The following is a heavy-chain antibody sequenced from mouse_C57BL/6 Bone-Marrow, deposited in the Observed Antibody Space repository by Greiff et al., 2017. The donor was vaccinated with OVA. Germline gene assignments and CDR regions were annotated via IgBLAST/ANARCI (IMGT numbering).Heavy chain of an antibody. CDR3: ASDQYGSSYHYYAMDY. CDR2: IHPNSGST. J-gene: IGHJ4*01. Sequence: QVQLQQPGAELVKPGASVKLSCKASGYTFTSYWMHWVKQRPGQGLEWIGMIHPNSGSTNYNEKFKSKATLTVDKSSSTAYMQLSSLTSEDSAVYYCASDQYGSSYHYYAMDYWGQGTAVTVSS. CDR1: GYTFTSYW. D-gene: IGHD1-1*01. V-gene: IGHV1-64*01.